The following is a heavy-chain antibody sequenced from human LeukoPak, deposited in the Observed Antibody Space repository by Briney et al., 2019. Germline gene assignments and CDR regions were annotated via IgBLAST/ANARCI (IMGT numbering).Heavy chain of an antibody. CDR2: INHSGST. D-gene: IGHD6-13*01. V-gene: IGHV4-34*01. J-gene: IGHJ4*02. Sequence: SETLSLTCAVYGGSFSGYYWSWIRQPPGKGLEWIGEINHSGSTNYNPSLKSRVTISVDTSKNQFSLKLSSVTAADTAVYYCARLGGSSWYYFDYWGQGTLVTVSS. CDR3: ARLGGSSWYYFDY. CDR1: GGSFSGYY.